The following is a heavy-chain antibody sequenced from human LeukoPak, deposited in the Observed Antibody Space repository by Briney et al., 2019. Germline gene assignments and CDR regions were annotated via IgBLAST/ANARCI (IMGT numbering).Heavy chain of an antibody. J-gene: IGHJ4*02. Sequence: SETLSLTCAVYGGSFSGYYWGWIRQPPGKGLEWIGTMYYGGSDYYNPSLKSRVAIMPDRSKNQFSLRVTSVTAADTAVYYCARHFRAVGNYGSGSYYDYFDFWGQGTLVTVSS. CDR3: ARHFRAVGNYGSGSYYDYFDF. CDR2: MYYGGSD. D-gene: IGHD3-10*01. V-gene: IGHV4-34*01. CDR1: GGSFSGYY.